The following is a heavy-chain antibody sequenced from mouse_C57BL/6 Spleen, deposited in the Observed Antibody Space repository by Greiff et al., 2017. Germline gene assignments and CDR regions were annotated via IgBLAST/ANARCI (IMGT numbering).Heavy chain of an antibody. CDR3: VRPETAQATWFAY. CDR2: IRSKSNNYAT. D-gene: IGHD3-2*02. V-gene: IGHV10-1*01. J-gene: IGHJ3*01. CDR1: GFSFNTYA. Sequence: EVQLVESGGGLVQPKGSLKLSCAASGFSFNTYAMTWVRQAPGKGLEWVARIRSKSNNYATYDAESVTDRFTISRDESENKLDLQMNNLKPEDTAMDYCVRPETAQATWFAYWGQGTLVTVSA.